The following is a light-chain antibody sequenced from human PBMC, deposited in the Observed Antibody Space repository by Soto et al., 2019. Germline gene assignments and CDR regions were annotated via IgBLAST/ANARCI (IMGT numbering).Light chain of an antibody. CDR3: GAWDDSLSSVV. Sequence: QSVLTQPPSVSAAPGQKVTISCSGSSSNIGNNYVSWFQQLPGTAPKLLIYDNNKRPSGIPDRFSGSKSGTSATLDITGLQTGDEADYYCGAWDDSLSSVVFGGGTKLTVL. V-gene: IGLV1-51*01. CDR2: DNN. J-gene: IGLJ2*01. CDR1: SSNIGNNY.